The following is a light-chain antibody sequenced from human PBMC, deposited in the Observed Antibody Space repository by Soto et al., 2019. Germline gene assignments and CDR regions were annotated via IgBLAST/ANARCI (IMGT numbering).Light chain of an antibody. Sequence: EIVLTQSPGTLSLSPGERATLSCRAGQGVTSTSLAWYQQKLGQAPRLFIFGASTRATAIPDRFSGSGSGPAFTLTISRLEPEDFAVYYCQQYAISPQTVGQGTRVEVK. J-gene: IGKJ1*01. CDR1: QGVTSTS. CDR2: GAS. V-gene: IGKV3-20*01. CDR3: QQYAISPQT.